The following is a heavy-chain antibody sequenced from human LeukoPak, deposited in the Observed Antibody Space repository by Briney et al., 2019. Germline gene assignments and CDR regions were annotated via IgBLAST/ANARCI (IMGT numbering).Heavy chain of an antibody. CDR2: ISSSSSTI. CDR1: GFTFSSYS. D-gene: IGHD3-10*02. Sequence: GGTLRLSCAASGFTFSSYSMNWVRQAPGKGLEWVSYISSSSSTIYYADSVKGRFTISRDNAKNSLYLQMNSLRAEDTAVYYCAELGITMIGGVWGKGTTVTISS. CDR3: AELGITMIGGV. V-gene: IGHV3-48*04. J-gene: IGHJ6*04.